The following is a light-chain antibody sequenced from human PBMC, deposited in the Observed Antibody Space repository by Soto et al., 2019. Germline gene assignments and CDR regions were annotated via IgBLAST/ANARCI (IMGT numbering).Light chain of an antibody. Sequence: EIVLTQSPGTLSLSPGERATLSCRASQSVSSSYLAWYQQKPGQAPRLLIYGAFNRATGIPDRFSGSGSGTDFTLTFSRLEPEDFAVYYCQQYSDSPATSVPRTKV. CDR3: QQYSDSPAT. J-gene: IGKJ3*01. V-gene: IGKV3-20*01. CDR2: GAF. CDR1: QSVSSSY.